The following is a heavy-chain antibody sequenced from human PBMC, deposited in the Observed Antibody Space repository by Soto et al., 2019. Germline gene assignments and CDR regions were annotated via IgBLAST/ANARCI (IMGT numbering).Heavy chain of an antibody. CDR3: ARARGYSYEVGYGMDV. D-gene: IGHD5-18*01. Sequence: GASVKVSCKASGGTFSSHAISWVRQAPGQGLEWMGGIIPIFGTANYAQKFQGRVTITADESTSTAYMELSSLRSEDTAVYYCARARGYSYEVGYGMDVWGQGTTVTVSS. V-gene: IGHV1-69*13. J-gene: IGHJ6*02. CDR2: IIPIFGTA. CDR1: GGTFSSHA.